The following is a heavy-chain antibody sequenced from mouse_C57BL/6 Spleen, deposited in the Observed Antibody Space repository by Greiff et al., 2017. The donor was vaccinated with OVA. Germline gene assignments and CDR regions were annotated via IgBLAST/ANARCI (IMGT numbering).Heavy chain of an antibody. CDR3: ARFITTVVATGAMDY. D-gene: IGHD1-1*01. Sequence: QVQLQQSGAELVKPGASVKISCKASGYAFSSYWMNWVKQRPGKGLEWIGQIYPGDGDTNYNGKFKGKATLTADKSSSTAYMQLSSLTSEDSAVYFCARFITTVVATGAMDYWGQGTSVTVSS. CDR2: IYPGDGDT. V-gene: IGHV1-80*01. CDR1: GYAFSSYW. J-gene: IGHJ4*01.